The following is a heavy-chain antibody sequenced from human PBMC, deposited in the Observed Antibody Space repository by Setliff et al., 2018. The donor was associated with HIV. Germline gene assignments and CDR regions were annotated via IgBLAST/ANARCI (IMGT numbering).Heavy chain of an antibody. D-gene: IGHD3-9*01. V-gene: IGHV3-7*01. J-gene: IGHJ4*02. CDR1: GFTFSSYW. Sequence: PGGSLRLSCAASGFTFSSYWMSWVRQAPGKGLEWVANIKQDGSEKYYVDSVKGRFTISRDNAKNSLYLQMNSLRAEDTAVYCCARAYDILTGYYKEPRLYYFDYWGQGTQVTVSS. CDR3: ARAYDILTGYYKEPRLYYFDY. CDR2: IKQDGSEK.